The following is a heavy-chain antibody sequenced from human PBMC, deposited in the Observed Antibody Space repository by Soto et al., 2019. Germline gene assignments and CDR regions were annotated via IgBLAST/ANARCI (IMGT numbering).Heavy chain of an antibody. Sequence: EVQLVESGGGLVQPGGSLRLSCAASGFTFSSYWMHWVRQAPGKGLVWVSRINSDGSSTSYADSVKGRFTISRDNXKNTLYLQMNSLRAEDTAVYYCAREGTDYGDPFDYWGEGTLVTVSS. V-gene: IGHV3-74*01. D-gene: IGHD4-17*01. J-gene: IGHJ4*02. CDR2: INSDGSST. CDR1: GFTFSSYW. CDR3: AREGTDYGDPFDY.